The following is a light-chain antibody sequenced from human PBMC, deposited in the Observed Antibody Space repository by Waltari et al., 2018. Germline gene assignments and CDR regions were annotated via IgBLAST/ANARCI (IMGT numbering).Light chain of an antibody. Sequence: QSALTQPASVSGSPGQSITISCTGTSSDVGGYEYVSWFQQHPGKAPKVMIYGVSNRPSGVSVRFSASTSGVTASLTISGRQAEDEADYYCSSYTSSNSFVFGTGTKVTVL. CDR2: GVS. V-gene: IGLV2-14*01. CDR1: SSDVGGYEY. CDR3: SSYTSSNSFV. J-gene: IGLJ1*01.